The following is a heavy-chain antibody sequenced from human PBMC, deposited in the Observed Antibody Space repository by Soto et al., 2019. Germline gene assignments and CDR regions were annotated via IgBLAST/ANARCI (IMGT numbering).Heavy chain of an antibody. J-gene: IGHJ6*03. Sequence: ASVKVSCKASGYTFTSYAMHWVRQAPGQRLEWMGWINAGNGNTKYSQKFQGRVTITRDTSASTAYMELSSLRSEDTAVYYCARGYDFGGGRAVGGKGTRVTVSS. CDR3: ARGYDFGGGRAV. CDR1: GYTFTSYA. D-gene: IGHD3-16*01. CDR2: INAGNGNT. V-gene: IGHV1-3*01.